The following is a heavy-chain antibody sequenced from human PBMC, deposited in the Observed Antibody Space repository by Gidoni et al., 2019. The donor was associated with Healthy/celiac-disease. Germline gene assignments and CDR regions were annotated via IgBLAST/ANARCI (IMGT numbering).Heavy chain of an antibody. CDR2: IYYSGST. V-gene: IGHV4-31*02. CDR3: ARGKENFGELLSSAFDFDY. Sequence: LEWIGYIYYSGSTYYNPSLKSRGTISVDTSKNQFSLKLSSVTAADTAVYYCARGKENFGELLSSAFDFDYWGQGTLVTVSA. J-gene: IGHJ4*02. D-gene: IGHD3-10*01.